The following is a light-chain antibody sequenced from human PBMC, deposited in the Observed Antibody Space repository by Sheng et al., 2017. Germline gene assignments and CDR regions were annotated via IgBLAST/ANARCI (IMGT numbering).Light chain of an antibody. Sequence: EIVMTQSPATLSVSPGERATLSCRASQTISINLAWYQQKPGQGPRLLIYGASTRATGIPARFSGSGSGTEFTLTISSLQSEDFVIYYCQQYNKWPDTFGQGTKLEI. V-gene: IGKV3-15*01. CDR1: QTISIN. CDR2: GAS. J-gene: IGKJ2*01. CDR3: QQYNKWPDT.